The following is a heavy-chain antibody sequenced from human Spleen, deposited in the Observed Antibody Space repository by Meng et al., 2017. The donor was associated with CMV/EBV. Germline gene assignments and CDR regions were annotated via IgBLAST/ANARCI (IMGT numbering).Heavy chain of an antibody. Sequence: SETLSLTCTVSGASISGGDYYWSWIRQPPGKGLEWIGHIFYSGSTYYNPSLKSRVTISVDTSKNQFSLKLSSVTAADTAVYYCASAHCSGGSCLYYYYYGMDVWGQGTTVTVSS. V-gene: IGHV4-30-4*08. CDR3: ASAHCSGGSCLYYYYYGMDV. CDR2: IFYSGST. J-gene: IGHJ6*02. CDR1: GASISGGDYY. D-gene: IGHD2-15*01.